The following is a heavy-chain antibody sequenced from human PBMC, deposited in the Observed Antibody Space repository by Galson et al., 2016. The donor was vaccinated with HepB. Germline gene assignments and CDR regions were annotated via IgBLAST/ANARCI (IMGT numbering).Heavy chain of an antibody. V-gene: IGHV3-23*01. Sequence: LRLSCAASGFTFNSYAMNWVRQAPGKGLEWVSSISGSGNRVYYADFVKGRFTISGDNSKGTLYLQMNGLRVEDTAKYYCAKDKKYQLPTAATFWGQGILVTVSS. CDR3: AKDKKYQLPTAATF. J-gene: IGHJ1*01. CDR2: ISGSGNRV. D-gene: IGHD1-1*01. CDR1: GFTFNSYA.